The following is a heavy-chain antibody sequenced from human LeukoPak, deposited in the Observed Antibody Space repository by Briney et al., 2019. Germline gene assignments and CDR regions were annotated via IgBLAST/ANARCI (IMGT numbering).Heavy chain of an antibody. CDR2: INPSGGP. Sequence: PSETLSLTCGVFGGSLSASYWGWIRQPPGKGLEWIGEINPSGGPTYHPSFKSRVTISGDPSKNQFYLKVTSVTAADTAVYYCVRGLTNWGGFDPWGRGTLVTVSS. J-gene: IGHJ5*02. CDR3: VRGLTNWGGFDP. D-gene: IGHD7-27*01. CDR1: GGSLSASY. V-gene: IGHV4-34*01.